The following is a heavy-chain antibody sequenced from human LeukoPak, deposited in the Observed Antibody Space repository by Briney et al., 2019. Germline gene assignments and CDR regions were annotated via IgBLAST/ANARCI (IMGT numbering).Heavy chain of an antibody. CDR1: GFTFSSYG. CDR2: ISYDGSNK. Sequence: GGSLRLSCAASGFTFSSYGMHWVRQAPGKGLEWVAVISYDGSNKYYADSVKGRFTISRDNSKNTLYLQMNSLRAEDTAVYYCAKDGCSGGSCPLDYWGQGTLVTVSS. V-gene: IGHV3-30*18. J-gene: IGHJ4*02. CDR3: AKDGCSGGSCPLDY. D-gene: IGHD2-15*01.